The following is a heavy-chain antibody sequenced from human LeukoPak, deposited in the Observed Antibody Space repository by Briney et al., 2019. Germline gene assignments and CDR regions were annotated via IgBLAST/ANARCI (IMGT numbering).Heavy chain of an antibody. V-gene: IGHV3-53*01. D-gene: IGHD3-10*01. CDR3: ALGTRGVMSDY. CDR2: IYSGGNT. CDR1: GFPAGNTS. Sequence: PGGSLEHPVAASGFPAGNTSLIGFRQAPGKGLEWVSVIYSGGNTYYADSVKGRFTFTTANSKNTLYLQCNRLSAEDTAIYYFALGTRGVMSDYWGQGTLVTVAS. J-gene: IGHJ4*02.